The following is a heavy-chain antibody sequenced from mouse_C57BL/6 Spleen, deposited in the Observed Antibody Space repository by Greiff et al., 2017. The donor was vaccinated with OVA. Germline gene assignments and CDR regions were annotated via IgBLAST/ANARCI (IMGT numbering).Heavy chain of an antibody. V-gene: IGHV5-9-1*02. CDR1: GFTFSSYA. J-gene: IGHJ4*01. Sequence: EVHLVESGEGLVKPGGSLKLSCAASGFTFSSYAMSWVRQTPEKRLEWVAYISSGGDYIYYADTVKGRFTISRDNARNTLYLQMSSLKSEDTAMYYCTRGLRLHAMDYWGQGTSVTVSS. CDR3: TRGLRLHAMDY. D-gene: IGHD3-2*02. CDR2: ISSGGDYI.